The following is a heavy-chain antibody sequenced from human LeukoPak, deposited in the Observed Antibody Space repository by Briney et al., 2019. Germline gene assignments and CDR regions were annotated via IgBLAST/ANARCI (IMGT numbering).Heavy chain of an antibody. Sequence: GGSLRLSCAASGFTFSSHAMTWVRQAPGKGLEWVSGMSDTSGTTYYADSVKGRFTISRDNSKNTLYMEMNNLRAEDTALYFCAKDAAEFGDWGWSALDLWGRGTMVTVSS. CDR3: AKDAAEFGDWGWSALDL. CDR2: MSDTSGTT. D-gene: IGHD7-27*01. V-gene: IGHV3-23*01. CDR1: GFTFSSHA. J-gene: IGHJ3*01.